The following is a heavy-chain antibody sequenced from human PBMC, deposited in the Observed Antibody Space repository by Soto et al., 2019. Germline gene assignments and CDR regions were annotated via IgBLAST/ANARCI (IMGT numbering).Heavy chain of an antibody. Sequence: PSETLSLTCTVSGGSMSSGGYYWNWIRQRIGQHPGKGLEGIGYIYNSGSTYYNPSLESRVTISVDTSKKQFSLKLSSVTAEDTAVYSCPRVPYDRSGYWTKPGSLDIWGQGXMVT. J-gene: IGHJ3*02. CDR1: GGSMSSGGYY. CDR3: PRVPYDRSGYWTKPGSLDI. V-gene: IGHV4-31*03. CDR2: IYNSGST. D-gene: IGHD3-22*01.